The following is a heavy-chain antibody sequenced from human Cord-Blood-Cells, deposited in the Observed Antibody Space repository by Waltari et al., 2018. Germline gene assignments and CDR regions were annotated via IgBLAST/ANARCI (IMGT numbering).Heavy chain of an antibody. V-gene: IGHV2-70*04. CDR3: ARSRSAKGGDDY. Sequence: QVTLKESGPALVKPTQTLTLTCTFSGFSLSTSGMRVSWIRQPPGKALEWLARIDWDDDKFYSTSLKTRLTISKDTSKNQVVLTMTNMDPVDTATYYCARSRSAKGGDDYWGQGTLVTVSS. CDR2: IDWDDDK. CDR1: GFSLSTSGMR. J-gene: IGHJ4*02. D-gene: IGHD3-16*01.